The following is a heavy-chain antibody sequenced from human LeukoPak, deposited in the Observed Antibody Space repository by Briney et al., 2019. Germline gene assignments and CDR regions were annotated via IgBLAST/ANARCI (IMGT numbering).Heavy chain of an antibody. Sequence: PSETLSLTCAVYGGSFSGYYWSWIRQPPGKGLEWIGEINHSGSTNYNPSLKSRVTISVDTSKNQFSLKLSSVTAADTAVYYCASVLRFLEWLVSYYYYMDVWGKGTTVTVSS. D-gene: IGHD3-3*01. J-gene: IGHJ6*03. CDR2: INHSGST. CDR3: ASVLRFLEWLVSYYYYMDV. V-gene: IGHV4-34*01. CDR1: GGSFSGYY.